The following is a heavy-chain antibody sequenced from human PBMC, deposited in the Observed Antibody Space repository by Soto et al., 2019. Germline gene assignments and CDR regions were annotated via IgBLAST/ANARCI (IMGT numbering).Heavy chain of an antibody. Sequence: ASLQVSCNASCYTFTSYGISWVRQAPGQGLEWMGWISAYNGNTNYAQKLQGRVTMTTDTSTSTAYMELRSLRSDDTAVYYCARETAAAGSDYWGQGTLVTVSS. V-gene: IGHV1-18*01. D-gene: IGHD6-13*01. CDR3: ARETAAAGSDY. J-gene: IGHJ4*02. CDR1: CYTFTSYG. CDR2: ISAYNGNT.